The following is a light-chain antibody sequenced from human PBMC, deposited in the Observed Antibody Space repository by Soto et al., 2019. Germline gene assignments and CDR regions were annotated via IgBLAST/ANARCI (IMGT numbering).Light chain of an antibody. CDR1: QSISSW. Sequence: GDRVTITCRASQSISSWLAWYQQKPGKAPKLLIYDASSLESGVPSRFSGSGSGTDFTLTISCLQSEDFATYYCQQYYSYLWTFGQGTKVDIK. CDR2: DAS. V-gene: IGKV1-5*01. J-gene: IGKJ1*01. CDR3: QQYYSYLWT.